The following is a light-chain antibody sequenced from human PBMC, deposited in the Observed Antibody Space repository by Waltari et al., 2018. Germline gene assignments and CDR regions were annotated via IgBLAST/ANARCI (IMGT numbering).Light chain of an antibody. CDR2: DVS. V-gene: IGLV2-11*02. J-gene: IGLJ1*01. CDR1: SRDVGRYAH. CDR3: CSYAGSPYV. Sequence: QSALTQPRSVSGSPGQSFTISCPGSSRDVGRYAHVSWYQQHPGKAPKVMIYDVSKRPSGVPDRFSGSKSGNTASLTISGLQAEDEADYYCCSYAGSPYVFGTGTKVTVL.